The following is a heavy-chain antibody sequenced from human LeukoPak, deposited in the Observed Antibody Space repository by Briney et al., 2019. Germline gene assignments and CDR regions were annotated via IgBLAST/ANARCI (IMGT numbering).Heavy chain of an antibody. V-gene: IGHV4-39*01. J-gene: IGHJ1*01. CDR3: ARRRYYDGSGYLE. Sequence: SETLSLTCSVSGDSVSRSDSYWDWIRQPPGKGLEWIGTIYFSGRTYYSPSLKSRVTMSVDPSNNQLSLNLRSVTAADTAVYYCARRRYYDGSGYLEWGQGTLLSVSS. CDR2: IYFSGRT. CDR1: GDSVSRSDSY. D-gene: IGHD3-22*01.